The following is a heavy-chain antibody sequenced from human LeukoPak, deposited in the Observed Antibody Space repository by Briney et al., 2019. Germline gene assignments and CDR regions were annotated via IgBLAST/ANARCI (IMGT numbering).Heavy chain of an antibody. CDR2: IIPIFGTA. D-gene: IGHD1-1*01. V-gene: IGHV1-69*13. J-gene: IGHJ3*02. Sequence: ASVKVSCKASGYTFTSYDINWVRQAPGQGLEWMGGIIPIFGTANYAQKFQGRVTITADESTSTAYMELSSLRSEDTAVYYCARARTRYNWNDVRAFDIWGQGTMVTVSS. CDR3: ARARTRYNWNDVRAFDI. CDR1: GYTFTSYD.